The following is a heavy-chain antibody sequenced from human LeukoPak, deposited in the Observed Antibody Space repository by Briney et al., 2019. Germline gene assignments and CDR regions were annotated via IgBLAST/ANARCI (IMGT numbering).Heavy chain of an antibody. Sequence: ASVKVSCKASGYTFTGYYMHWVRQAPGQGLEWMGWINPNSGGTNYAQKFQGWVTMTRDTSISTAYMELSRLRSDDTAVYYCARGMVGGTMYYYYYGMDVWGQGTTVTVSS. CDR2: INPNSGGT. J-gene: IGHJ6*02. CDR1: GYTFTGYY. V-gene: IGHV1-2*04. D-gene: IGHD2-15*01. CDR3: ARGMVGGTMYYYYYGMDV.